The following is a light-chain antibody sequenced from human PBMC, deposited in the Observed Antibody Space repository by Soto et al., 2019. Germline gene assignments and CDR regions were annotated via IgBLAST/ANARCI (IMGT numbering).Light chain of an antibody. CDR1: SSDVGTYNL. Sequence: QSALTQPASVSGSPGQSITISCTGTSSDVGTYNLVSWYPQHPGKAPKLMIYEGSKRPPGVSNRFSGSKSGNTASLTISGLRAEDEADYFCCSYAGSWVFGGGTKLTVL. V-gene: IGLV2-23*01. J-gene: IGLJ3*02. CDR2: EGS. CDR3: CSYAGSWV.